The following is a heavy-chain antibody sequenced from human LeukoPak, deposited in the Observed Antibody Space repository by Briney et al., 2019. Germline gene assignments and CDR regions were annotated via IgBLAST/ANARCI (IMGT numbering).Heavy chain of an antibody. J-gene: IGHJ4*02. CDR2: ISGSGGST. Sequence: PGASLRLSCAASGFTFSSYAMSWVRQAPGKGLEWVSAISGSGGSTYYADSVKGQFTISRDNSKNTLYLQMNSLRAEDTAVYYCAKDQIVVVPAALDYWGQGTLVTVPS. CDR1: GFTFSSYA. V-gene: IGHV3-23*01. CDR3: AKDQIVVVPAALDY. D-gene: IGHD2-2*01.